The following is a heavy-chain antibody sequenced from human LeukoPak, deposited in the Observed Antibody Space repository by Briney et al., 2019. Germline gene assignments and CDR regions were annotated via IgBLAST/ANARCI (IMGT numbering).Heavy chain of an antibody. D-gene: IGHD2-2*01. CDR2: ISGSGGNT. CDR1: GFIFSSYA. Sequence: GSLRLSCAASGFIFSSYAMSWVRQAPGQGLEWVSAISGSGGNTFYADSVKGRFTISRDNSKNTLYLQMNTLRAEDTAVYSCAKDLEVIVPAANRHWGQGTLVTVSS. J-gene: IGHJ4*02. V-gene: IGHV3-23*01. CDR3: AKDLEVIVPAANRH.